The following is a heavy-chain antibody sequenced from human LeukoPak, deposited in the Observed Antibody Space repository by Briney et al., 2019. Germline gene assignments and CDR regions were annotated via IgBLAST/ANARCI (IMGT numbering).Heavy chain of an antibody. CDR3: ARAPTWSAAFDI. CDR1: GFTFNTYS. D-gene: IGHD2-8*02. Sequence: PGGSLRLSCAASGFTFNTYSMNWVRQTPGKGLEWVSYISSGSSAIYYADSVKGRFTISRDNAKNSLCLQLNSLRAEDTAVYYCARAPTWSAAFDIWGQGTMVTVSS. J-gene: IGHJ3*02. CDR2: ISSGSSAI. V-gene: IGHV3-48*01.